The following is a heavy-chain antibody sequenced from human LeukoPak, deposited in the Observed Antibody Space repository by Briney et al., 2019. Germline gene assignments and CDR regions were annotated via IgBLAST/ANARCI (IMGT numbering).Heavy chain of an antibody. D-gene: IGHD3-3*01. Sequence: GGSLRLSCAASGFTFSSYSMNWVRQAPGKGLEWVSYISSSSTTIYYADSVKGRFTISRDNAKNSLYLQMNSLRAEDTAVYYCARGHKNYDFWSGYAFDYWGQGTLVTVSS. CDR2: ISSSSTTI. J-gene: IGHJ4*02. V-gene: IGHV3-48*01. CDR3: ARGHKNYDFWSGYAFDY. CDR1: GFTFSSYS.